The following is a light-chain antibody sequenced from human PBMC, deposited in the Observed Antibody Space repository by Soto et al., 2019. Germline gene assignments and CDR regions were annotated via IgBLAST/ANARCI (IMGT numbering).Light chain of an antibody. V-gene: IGKV3-11*01. CDR1: QSIGSY. CDR2: NAS. Sequence: EIVLTQSPATLSLSPGERATLSCGASQSIGSYLAWYQQKPGQAPRLLIYNASTRTTGIPARFSGSGSGTDFTLTISSLEPEDFAVYYCQQRSNWPPFTFGPGTKVDFK. J-gene: IGKJ3*01. CDR3: QQRSNWPPFT.